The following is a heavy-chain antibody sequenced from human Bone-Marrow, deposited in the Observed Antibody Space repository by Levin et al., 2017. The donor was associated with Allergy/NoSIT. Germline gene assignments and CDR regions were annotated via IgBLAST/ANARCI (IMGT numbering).Heavy chain of an antibody. V-gene: IGHV4-31*03. CDR2: IYHRGST. D-gene: IGHD2-21*02. Sequence: SCTVSGGSISSDDYYWSWIRQPPGQGLEWIGYIYHRGSTYYNPSLQSRVTMSKDTSQNQFSLKLSSVTAADTAVYYCARGCDGDCFAAHGRDFWGQGILVTVSS. CDR1: GGSISSDDYY. CDR3: ARGCDGDCFAAHGRDF. J-gene: IGHJ4*02.